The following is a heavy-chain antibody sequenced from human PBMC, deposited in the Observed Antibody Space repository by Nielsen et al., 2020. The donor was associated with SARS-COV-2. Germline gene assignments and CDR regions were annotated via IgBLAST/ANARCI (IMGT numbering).Heavy chain of an antibody. J-gene: IGHJ3*02. V-gene: IGHV4-34*01. D-gene: IGHD5-24*01. CDR3: ARAGTLKRWLQLSAFDI. CDR1: GGSFSGYY. Sequence: SETLSLTCAVYGGSFSGYYWSWIRQPQGTGLEWIGEINHSGSTNYNPSLKSRVTISVDTSKNQFSLKLSSVTAADTAVYYCARAGTLKRWLQLSAFDIWGQGTMVTVSS. CDR2: INHSGST.